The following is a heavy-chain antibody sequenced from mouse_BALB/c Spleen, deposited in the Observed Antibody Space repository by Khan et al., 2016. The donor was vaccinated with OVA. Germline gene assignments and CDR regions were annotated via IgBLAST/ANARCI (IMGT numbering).Heavy chain of an antibody. CDR2: ISTYYGDA. J-gene: IGHJ3*01. CDR3: ARGGGGDRFLY. V-gene: IGHV1S137*01. Sequence: QVQLKESGTELVRPGVPVKISCKGSGYTFTDFTMHWMKQSHAMSLEWIGVISTYYGDADYNQKFKGKATMTVDKSSNTAYMDLARLTSEDSAIYCWARGGGGDRFLYWGQGTLVTVSA. CDR1: GYTFTDFT.